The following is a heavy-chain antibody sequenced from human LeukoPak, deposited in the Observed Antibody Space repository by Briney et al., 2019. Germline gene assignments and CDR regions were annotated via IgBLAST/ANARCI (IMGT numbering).Heavy chain of an antibody. J-gene: IGHJ4*02. CDR2: VYYSGGT. D-gene: IGHD7-27*01. V-gene: IGHV4-59*01. Sequence: SETLSLTCTVSGGSISGFYWGWIRQPPGKGLEWIGFVYYSGGTTYNPSLKSRASISLDTSKKHFSLKLSSVTAADTAVYYCAGTGLFFDYWSQGTLVTVSS. CDR3: AGTGLFFDY. CDR1: GGSISGFY.